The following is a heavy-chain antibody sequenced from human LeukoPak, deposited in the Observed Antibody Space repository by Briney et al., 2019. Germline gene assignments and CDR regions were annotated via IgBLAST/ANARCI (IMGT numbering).Heavy chain of an antibody. CDR3: AKGVGSTGSYFDY. Sequence: GGSLRLSCAASGLTFSSYEMNWVRQAPGKGLEWVAVISYDGSNIHFADSVKGRFTISRDNSKNTLYLQMNSLRPEDTAVYYCAKGVGSTGSYFDYWGQGTLVTVSS. CDR2: ISYDGSNI. D-gene: IGHD1-26*01. V-gene: IGHV3-30*18. CDR1: GLTFSSYE. J-gene: IGHJ4*02.